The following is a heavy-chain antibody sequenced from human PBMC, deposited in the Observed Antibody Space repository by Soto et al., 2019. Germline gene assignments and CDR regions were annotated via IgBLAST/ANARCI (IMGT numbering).Heavy chain of an antibody. CDR1: GGTFSSYA. Sequence: QVQLVQSGAEVKKPGSSVKVSCKASGGTFSSYAISWVRQAPGQGLEWMGGIIPIFGTANYAQKFQGRVTITADESTSTAYMELSSVRSEDTAVYYCARDPLVGATPTMTFDYWGQGTLVTVSS. D-gene: IGHD1-26*01. CDR3: ARDPLVGATPTMTFDY. J-gene: IGHJ4*02. CDR2: IIPIFGTA. V-gene: IGHV1-69*01.